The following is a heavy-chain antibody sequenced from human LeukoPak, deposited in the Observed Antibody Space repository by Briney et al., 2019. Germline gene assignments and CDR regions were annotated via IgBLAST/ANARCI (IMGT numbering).Heavy chain of an antibody. V-gene: IGHV1-69*13. CDR1: GGTFSSYA. Sequence: AVKVSCKASGGTFSSYAISWVRQAPGQGLEWMGGIIPIFGTANYAQKFQGRVTITADESTSTAYMELSSLRSEDTAVYYCARGNCSGGSCFGFDIWGQGTMVTVSS. CDR3: ARGNCSGGSCFGFDI. J-gene: IGHJ3*02. D-gene: IGHD2-15*01. CDR2: IIPIFGTA.